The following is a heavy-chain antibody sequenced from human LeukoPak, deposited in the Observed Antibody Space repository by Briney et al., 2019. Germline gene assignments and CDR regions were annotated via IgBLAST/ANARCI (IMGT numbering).Heavy chain of an antibody. Sequence: PSETLSLTCTVSGVSIGSSSYYWGWVRQPPGKGLEWIGSIYYSGSTYYNPSLKSRVTISVDTSKNQFSLKLSSVTAADTAVYYCARQWYYYGSGSYLERAFDIWGQGTMVTVSS. CDR2: IYYSGST. J-gene: IGHJ3*02. CDR3: ARQWYYYGSGSYLERAFDI. V-gene: IGHV4-39*01. D-gene: IGHD3-10*01. CDR1: GVSIGSSSYY.